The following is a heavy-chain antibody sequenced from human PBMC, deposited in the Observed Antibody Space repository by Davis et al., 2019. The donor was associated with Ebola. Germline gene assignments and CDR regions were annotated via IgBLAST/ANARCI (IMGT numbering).Heavy chain of an antibody. CDR1: GFTFSSYG. CDR2: IWYDGSNK. CDR3: ARAAGYSSGWGDY. D-gene: IGHD6-19*01. V-gene: IGHV3-33*01. J-gene: IGHJ4*02. Sequence: PAGSLRLSCAASGFTFSSYGMHWVRHAPGKGLEWVAVIWYDGSNKYYADSVKGRFTISRDNSKNTLYLQMNSLRAEDTAVYYCARAAGYSSGWGDYWGQGTLVTVSS.